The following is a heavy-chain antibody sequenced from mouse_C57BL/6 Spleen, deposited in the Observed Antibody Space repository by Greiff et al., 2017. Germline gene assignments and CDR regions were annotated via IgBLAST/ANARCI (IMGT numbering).Heavy chain of an antibody. Sequence: QVQLQQPGAELVKPGASVKLSCKASGYTFTSYWMHWVKQRPGQGLEWIGMIHPNSGSTNYNEKFKGKATLTVDKSSSTAYMQLSSLTSEDSAVYYCARGSKDAMDYWGQGTSVTVSS. J-gene: IGHJ4*01. CDR2: IHPNSGST. D-gene: IGHD2-5*01. CDR1: GYTFTSYW. CDR3: ARGSKDAMDY. V-gene: IGHV1-64*01.